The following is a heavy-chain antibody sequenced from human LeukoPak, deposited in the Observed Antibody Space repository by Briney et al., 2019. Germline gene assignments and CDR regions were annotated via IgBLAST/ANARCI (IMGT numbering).Heavy chain of an antibody. V-gene: IGHV4-39*07. D-gene: IGHD5-12*01. CDR2: IYYSGST. J-gene: IGHJ6*03. Sequence: SETLSLTCTVSGGSISSSSYYWGWIRQPPGKGLEWIGSIYYSGSTYYNPSLKSRVTISVDTSKNQFSLKLSSVTAADTAVYYCARSGATLYIMLERRYYMDVWGKGTTVTVSS. CDR1: GGSISSSSYY. CDR3: ARSGATLYIMLERRYYMDV.